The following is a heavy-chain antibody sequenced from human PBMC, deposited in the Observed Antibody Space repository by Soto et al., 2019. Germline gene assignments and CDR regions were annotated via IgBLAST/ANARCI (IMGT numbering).Heavy chain of an antibody. D-gene: IGHD2-21*01. Sequence: GASVTVSCKASGYTFNSYGISWVRQAPGQGLEWMGWISVYNGNTNYAQKLQGRVTMTTDTSTSTAYMELRSLRSDDTAVYYCARDQSYGGAFDYWGQGTLVTVSS. CDR2: ISVYNGNT. CDR1: GYTFNSYG. J-gene: IGHJ4*02. V-gene: IGHV1-18*01. CDR3: ARDQSYGGAFDY.